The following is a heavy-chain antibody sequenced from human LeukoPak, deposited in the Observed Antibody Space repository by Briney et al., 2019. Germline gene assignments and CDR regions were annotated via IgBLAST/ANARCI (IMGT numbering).Heavy chain of an antibody. D-gene: IGHD2-2*01. CDR2: ISAYYDNT. J-gene: IGHJ4*02. Sequence: GASVKVSCKASGYTFASYGISWVRQAPGQGLEWMGWISAYYDNTNYAQKLQGRVTMTTDTSTTTAYMELRSLRSDDTAMYYCARDGVRVPAAVDYWGQGTLVTVSS. CDR3: ARDGVRVPAAVDY. V-gene: IGHV1-18*01. CDR1: GYTFASYG.